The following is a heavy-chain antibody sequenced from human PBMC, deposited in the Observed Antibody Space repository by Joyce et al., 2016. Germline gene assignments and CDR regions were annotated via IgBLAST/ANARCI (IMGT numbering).Heavy chain of an antibody. CDR2: ISYSGKT. Sequence: GGSMSSISFYGGWIRQPLGQGLEWIGSISYSGKTYYNPSLKSRVTTSIDTSKNQFSLDLTSVTAADTAVYYCARLYSGNSVDYWGQGTLVTVSS. V-gene: IGHV4-39*01. CDR1: GGSMSSISFY. D-gene: IGHD4-23*01. CDR3: ARLYSGNSVDY. J-gene: IGHJ4*02.